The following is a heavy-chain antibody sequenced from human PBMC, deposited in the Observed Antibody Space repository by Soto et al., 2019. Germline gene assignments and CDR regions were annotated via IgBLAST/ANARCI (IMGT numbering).Heavy chain of an antibody. Sequence: AAVKVSCKTSGYSFANYGINWVRQAPGQGLEWMGWINTDTGNTVYAQTFQGRVTMTTDTSTSTVFMDLRSLRTDDTAVYYCARDSMYTSSPDSWFDHCGQGTLVTVYS. CDR1: GYSFANYG. J-gene: IGHJ5*02. CDR2: INTDTGNT. CDR3: ARDSMYTSSPDSWFDH. D-gene: IGHD6-6*01. V-gene: IGHV1-18*01.